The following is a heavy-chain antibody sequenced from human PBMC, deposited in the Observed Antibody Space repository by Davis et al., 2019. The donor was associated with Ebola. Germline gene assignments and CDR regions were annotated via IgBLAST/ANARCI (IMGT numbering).Heavy chain of an antibody. J-gene: IGHJ6*02. V-gene: IGHV3-74*01. CDR2: INSDGSST. D-gene: IGHD2-15*01. Sequence: GESLKISCAASGFTFSSYWMHWVRQAPGKGLVWVSRINSDGSSTSYADSVKGRFTISSDNAKNTLYLQMNSLRAEDTAVYYCARGGGTLSPYYGMDVWGQGTTVTVSS. CDR1: GFTFSSYW. CDR3: ARGGGTLSPYYGMDV.